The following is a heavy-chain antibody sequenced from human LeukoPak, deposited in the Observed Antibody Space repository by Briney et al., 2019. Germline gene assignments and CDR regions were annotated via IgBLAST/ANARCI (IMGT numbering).Heavy chain of an antibody. J-gene: IGHJ4*02. V-gene: IGHV3-21*04. Sequence: GGSLRLSCATSGFTFKNYAMNWVRQAPGKGLEWVSSISGDSSDIYYADSVMGRSTISRDNAKNSVYLQINSLRAEDTAVYYCAKISTSSSWYGVDYWGQGTLVTVSS. CDR1: GFTFKNYA. CDR2: ISGDSSDI. D-gene: IGHD6-13*01. CDR3: AKISTSSSWYGVDY.